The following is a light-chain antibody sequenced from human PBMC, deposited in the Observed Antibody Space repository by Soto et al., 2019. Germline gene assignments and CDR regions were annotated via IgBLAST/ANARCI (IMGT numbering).Light chain of an antibody. CDR2: GNS. CDR3: QSYDISLSGVM. Sequence: QSVLTQPPSVSGAPGQRVTISCTGSSSNIGAGYDVHWYQQLPGTAPKLLIYGNSNRPSGVPNRFSGSKSGTSASRAITGLQAEDEADYYCQSYDISLSGVMFGGGTKLTVL. CDR1: SSNIGAGYD. J-gene: IGLJ3*02. V-gene: IGLV1-40*01.